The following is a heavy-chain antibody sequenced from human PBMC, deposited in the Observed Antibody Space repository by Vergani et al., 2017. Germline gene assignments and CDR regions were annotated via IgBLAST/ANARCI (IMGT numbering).Heavy chain of an antibody. D-gene: IGHD2-2*01. CDR1: GGTFSSYT. CDR3: ARAYCSSTSCYRDYYMDV. Sequence: QVQLVQSGAEVKKPGSSVKVSCKASGGTFSSYTISWVRQAPGQGLEWMGRINAGNGNTKYSQKFQGRVTITRDTSASTAYMELSSLRSEDTAVYYCARAYCSSTSCYRDYYMDVWGKGTTVTVSS. V-gene: IGHV1-3*01. CDR2: INAGNGNT. J-gene: IGHJ6*03.